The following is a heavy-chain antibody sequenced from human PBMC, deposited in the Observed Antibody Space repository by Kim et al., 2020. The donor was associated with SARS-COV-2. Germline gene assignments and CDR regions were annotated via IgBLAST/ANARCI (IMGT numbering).Heavy chain of an antibody. Sequence: GESLKISCKGSGYSFTSYWIGWVRQMPGKGLEWMGIIYPGNSDTRYSPSFQGQVTISADKSISTAYLQWSSLKASDTAMYYCARHLPSYYGSGSHPDYWGQGTLVTVSS. CDR1: GYSFTSYW. CDR2: IYPGNSDT. CDR3: ARHLPSYYGSGSHPDY. J-gene: IGHJ4*02. V-gene: IGHV5-51*01. D-gene: IGHD3-10*01.